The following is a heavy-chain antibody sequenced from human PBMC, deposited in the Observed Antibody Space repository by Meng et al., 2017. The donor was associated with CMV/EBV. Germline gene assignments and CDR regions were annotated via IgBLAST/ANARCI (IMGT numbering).Heavy chain of an antibody. V-gene: IGHV3-53*05. D-gene: IGHD6-6*01. CDR2: IYSGGST. J-gene: IGHJ6*02. Sequence: GESLKISCAASGFTVSSNYMSWVRQAPGKGLEWVSVIYSGGSTYYADSVKGRFTISRDNSKNTLYLQMNSLRAEDTAVYYCARDLGSSGYYYYGMDVWGQGTTVTVSS. CDR1: GFTVSSNY. CDR3: ARDLGSSGYYYYGMDV.